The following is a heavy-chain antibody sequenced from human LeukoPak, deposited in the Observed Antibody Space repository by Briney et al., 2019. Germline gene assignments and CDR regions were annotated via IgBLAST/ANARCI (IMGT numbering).Heavy chain of an antibody. CDR1: GFAFGSEA. CDR2: ISPGGGTT. D-gene: IGHD3-3*02. V-gene: IGHV3-23*01. Sequence: GGSLRLSCAVSGFAFGSEAMSWVRQSPARGLEWVASISPGGGTTYYADYVKGRFTISRDNAENSLYLQMNSLGVEDTAVYYCARAVISIFDNWGQGTLVTVSS. J-gene: IGHJ4*02. CDR3: ARAVISIFDN.